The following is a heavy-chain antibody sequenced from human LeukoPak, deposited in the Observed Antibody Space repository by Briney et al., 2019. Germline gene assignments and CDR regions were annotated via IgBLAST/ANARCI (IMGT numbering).Heavy chain of an antibody. V-gene: IGHV1-18*01. J-gene: IGHJ4*02. CDR3: ARDHSNWNYAPDF. Sequence: GASVKVSCKASGYTFTSYGISWVRQAPGHGLEWMGWISAYNVNTNYAQKLQGRVTMTTDTSTSTAYMDVRSLTSDDTAVYYCARDHSNWNYAPDFWGQETLVIVSS. D-gene: IGHD1-7*01. CDR2: ISAYNVNT. CDR1: GYTFTSYG.